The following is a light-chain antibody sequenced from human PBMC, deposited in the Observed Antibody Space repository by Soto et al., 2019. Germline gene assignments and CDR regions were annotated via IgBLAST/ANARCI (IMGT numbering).Light chain of an antibody. V-gene: IGKV1-5*01. CDR3: LQDHDDSWT. CDR2: AAS. CDR1: QRITTW. Sequence: DIQMTQSPSTLSASVGDRVTVTCRASQRITTWVAWYQQKPGKAPTLLIYAASNLQSGVPSRFRGSRSGTEFTLTVSSLQPEDFATYYCLQDHDDSWTFGQGTKVDIK. J-gene: IGKJ1*01.